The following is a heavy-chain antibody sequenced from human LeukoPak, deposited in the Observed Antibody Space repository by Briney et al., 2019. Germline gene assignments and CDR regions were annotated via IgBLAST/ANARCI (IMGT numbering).Heavy chain of an antibody. CDR3: AKESGSYLFPVGSYNWFDP. D-gene: IGHD1-26*01. Sequence: GGSLRLSCAASGFTFSSYAMSWVRQAPGKGLEWVSAISGSGGSTYYADSVKGRFTISRDNSKNTLYLQMNSLRAEDTAVYYCAKESGSYLFPVGSYNWFDPWGQGTLVTVSS. J-gene: IGHJ5*02. CDR1: GFTFSSYA. CDR2: ISGSGGST. V-gene: IGHV3-23*01.